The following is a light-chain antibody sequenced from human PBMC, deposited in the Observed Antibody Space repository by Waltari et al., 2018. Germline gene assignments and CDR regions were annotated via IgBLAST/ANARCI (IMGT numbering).Light chain of an antibody. V-gene: IGKV1-39*01. Sequence: DIQMTQSRSALSASAGDRVTITCRASQTISNYLNSYQQKPGNAPKVLIYSASALQSGVPSSFSGRGSGTDFTLTIRRLHPEDFATYHCHQSYSVPPYTVDQRPKLEIK. J-gene: IGKJ2*01. CDR2: SAS. CDR3: HQSYSVPPYT. CDR1: QTISNY.